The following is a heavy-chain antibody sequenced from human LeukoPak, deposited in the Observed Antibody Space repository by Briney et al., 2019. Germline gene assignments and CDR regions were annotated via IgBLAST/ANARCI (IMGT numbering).Heavy chain of an antibody. Sequence: SLQISCKXSGYSFTSYWIGWVRQMPGKGLEWMGIIYPGDSDTGYSPSFQGQVTISADKSISTAYLQWSSLKASDTAMYYCARHYYGSGSYLHVFDYWGQGTLVTVSS. CDR1: GYSFTSYW. CDR2: IYPGDSDT. V-gene: IGHV5-51*01. CDR3: ARHYYGSGSYLHVFDY. J-gene: IGHJ4*02. D-gene: IGHD3-10*01.